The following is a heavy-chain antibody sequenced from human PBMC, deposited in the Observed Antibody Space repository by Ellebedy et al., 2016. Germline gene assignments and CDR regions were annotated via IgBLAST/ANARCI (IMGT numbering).Heavy chain of an antibody. J-gene: IGHJ6*03. Sequence: SETLSLXCTVSGGSISSSSYYWGWIRQPPGKGLEWIGSIYYSGSTNYNPSLKSRVTISVDTSKNQFSLKLSSVTAADTAVYYCARARMELWSESLYYYYYMDVWGKGTTVTVSS. CDR2: IYYSGST. V-gene: IGHV4-39*07. D-gene: IGHD5-18*01. CDR3: ARARMELWSESLYYYYYMDV. CDR1: GGSISSSSYY.